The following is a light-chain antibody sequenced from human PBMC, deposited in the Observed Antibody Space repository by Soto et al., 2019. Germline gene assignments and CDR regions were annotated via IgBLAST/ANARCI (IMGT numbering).Light chain of an antibody. Sequence: EVVLTQSPATLSLSPGERATLSCRASQSVSTYVAWYQQKSGQAPRLLIYDASKRAPGVPARFSGSGSGTDFTLTISSLEPEDCAVYYCQQRSDWLYIFGQGTKLEIK. CDR2: DAS. CDR1: QSVSTY. V-gene: IGKV3-11*01. J-gene: IGKJ2*01. CDR3: QQRSDWLYI.